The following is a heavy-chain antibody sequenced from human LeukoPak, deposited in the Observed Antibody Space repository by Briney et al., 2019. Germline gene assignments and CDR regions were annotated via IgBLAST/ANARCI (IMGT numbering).Heavy chain of an antibody. CDR1: GFILSHHG. Sequence: GGSLRLSCATSGFILSHHGMNWVRQAPGKGLEWVSGIRADAVTTYYADSVKGRFTISRDNSKNTLYLQMNSLRAEDTAVYYCARDPAITIFGGDAFDIWGQGTMVTVSS. D-gene: IGHD3-3*01. CDR3: ARDPAITIFGGDAFDI. CDR2: IRADAVTT. J-gene: IGHJ3*02. V-gene: IGHV3-23*01.